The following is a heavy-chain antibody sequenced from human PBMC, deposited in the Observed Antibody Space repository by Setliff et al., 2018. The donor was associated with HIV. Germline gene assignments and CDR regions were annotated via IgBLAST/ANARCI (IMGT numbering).Heavy chain of an antibody. CDR1: GGSFSSYY. V-gene: IGHV4-34*01. Sequence: SETLSLTCAVYGGSFSSYYWSWIRLPPGKGLEWIGEVNHRGIANYNPSLRGRVTMSVDPSKNQFSLKLNSVTAADTAIYYCARGNYDTSDYYTNFYYYYMDVWGKGTAVTVSS. CDR2: VNHRGIA. D-gene: IGHD3-22*01. CDR3: ARGNYDTSDYYTNFYYYYMDV. J-gene: IGHJ6*03.